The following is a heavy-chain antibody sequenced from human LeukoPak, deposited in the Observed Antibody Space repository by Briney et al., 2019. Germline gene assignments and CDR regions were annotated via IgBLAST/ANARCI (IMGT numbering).Heavy chain of an antibody. D-gene: IGHD4-23*01. V-gene: IGHV1-69*06. Sequence: TVKVSCKASGGTFSSYAISWVRQAPGQGLEWMGGIIPIFGAANYAQKFQGRVTITADKSTSTAYMELSSLRSEDTAVYYCASQMMKVVTPFDYWGQGTLVTVSS. CDR1: GGTFSSYA. CDR2: IIPIFGAA. CDR3: ASQMMKVVTPFDY. J-gene: IGHJ4*02.